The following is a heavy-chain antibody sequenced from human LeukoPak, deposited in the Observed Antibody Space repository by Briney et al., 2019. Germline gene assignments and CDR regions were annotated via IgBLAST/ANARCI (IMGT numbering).Heavy chain of an antibody. CDR1: GFTFSGYG. Sequence: PGGSLRLSCAASGFTFSGYGMHWVRQAPGKGLEWVAVISYDGSNKYYADSVKGRFTISRDNSKNTLYLQMNSLRAEDTAVYYCAKSIAVAGFDYWGQGTLVTVSS. CDR3: AKSIAVAGFDY. CDR2: ISYDGSNK. J-gene: IGHJ4*02. V-gene: IGHV3-30*18. D-gene: IGHD6-19*01.